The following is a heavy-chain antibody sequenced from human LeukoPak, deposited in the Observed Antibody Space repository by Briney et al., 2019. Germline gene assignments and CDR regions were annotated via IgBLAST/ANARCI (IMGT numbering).Heavy chain of an antibody. Sequence: SVKVSCKASGGTFSSYAISWVRQAPGQGLEWMGGIIPIFGTANYAQKFQGRVTITADESTSTAYMELSSLRSEDTAVYYCARDAFRAYSGSYELFAWGQGTLVTVSS. J-gene: IGHJ5*02. D-gene: IGHD1-26*01. V-gene: IGHV1-69*01. CDR3: ARDAFRAYSGSYELFA. CDR1: GGTFSSYA. CDR2: IIPIFGTA.